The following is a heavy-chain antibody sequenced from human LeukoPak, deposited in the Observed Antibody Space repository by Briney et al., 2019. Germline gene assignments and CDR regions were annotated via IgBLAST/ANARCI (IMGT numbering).Heavy chain of an antibody. Sequence: GGSLRLSCAASGFTFSSYGMHWVRQAPGKGLEWVAVISYDGSNKYYADSVEGRFTISRDNSKNTLYLQMNSLRAEDTAVYYCAKDGGNVPTDYWGQGTLVTVSS. V-gene: IGHV3-30*18. CDR1: GFTFSSYG. CDR3: AKDGGNVPTDY. CDR2: ISYDGSNK. D-gene: IGHD4-23*01. J-gene: IGHJ4*02.